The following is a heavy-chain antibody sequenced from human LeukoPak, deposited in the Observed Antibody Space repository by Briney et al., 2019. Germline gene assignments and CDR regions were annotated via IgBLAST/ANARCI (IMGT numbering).Heavy chain of an antibody. V-gene: IGHV3-11*01. CDR1: GFTFSDYY. CDR3: ARGRSKAYWYFDL. CDR2: ISSSGSTI. Sequence: RGSLRLSCAASGFTFSDYYMSWIRQAPGKGLEWVSYISSSGSTIYYADSVKGRFTISRDNAKNSLYLQMNSLRAEDTAVYYCARGRSKAYWYFDLWGRGTLVTVSS. J-gene: IGHJ2*01.